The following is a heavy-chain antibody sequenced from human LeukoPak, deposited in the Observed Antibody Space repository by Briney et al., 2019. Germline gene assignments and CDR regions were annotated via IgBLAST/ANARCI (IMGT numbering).Heavy chain of an antibody. Sequence: PGGSLRLSCAASGFTFSTCGMNWVRKAPGKGLEWVSFISGSGSSIYHADSVKGRFTISRDNSNNTLYLKMNSLRAEETAVYYCAKDRYGDYSFDSWGQGALVTVSS. J-gene: IGHJ4*02. CDR3: AKDRYGDYSFDS. CDR2: ISGSGSSI. V-gene: IGHV3-23*01. CDR1: GFTFSTCG. D-gene: IGHD4-17*01.